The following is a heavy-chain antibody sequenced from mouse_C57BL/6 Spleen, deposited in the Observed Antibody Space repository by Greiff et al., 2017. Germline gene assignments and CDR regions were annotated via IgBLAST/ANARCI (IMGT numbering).Heavy chain of an antibody. D-gene: IGHD2-2*01. V-gene: IGHV1-55*01. CDR3: ARWIYGYDRGSGY. J-gene: IGHJ2*01. Sequence: QVQLQQSGAELVKPGASVKMSCKASGYTFTSYWITWVKQRPGQGLGWIGDIYPGSGSTNYNEKFKSKATLTVDTSSSTAYMQLSSLTSEDSAVYYCARWIYGYDRGSGYWGQGTTLTVSS. CDR2: IYPGSGST. CDR1: GYTFTSYW.